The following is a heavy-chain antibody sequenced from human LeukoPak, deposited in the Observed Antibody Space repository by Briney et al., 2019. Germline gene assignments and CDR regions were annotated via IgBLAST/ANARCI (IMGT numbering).Heavy chain of an antibody. Sequence: SETLSLTCAVSGGSISSSSYYWGWVRQPPGKGLEWIGTINYSGNTYYNPSLKSRVTISVDTSKSQFSLKLSSVTAADTAVYYCARRKTGTMEDYWGQGTLVTVSS. CDR1: GGSISSSSYY. CDR2: INYSGNT. J-gene: IGHJ4*02. V-gene: IGHV4-39*01. CDR3: ARRKTGTMEDY. D-gene: IGHD1-7*01.